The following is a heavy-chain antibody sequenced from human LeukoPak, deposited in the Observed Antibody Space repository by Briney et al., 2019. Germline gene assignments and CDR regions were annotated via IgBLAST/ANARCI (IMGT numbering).Heavy chain of an antibody. CDR1: GGTFRTSG. J-gene: IGHJ5*02. V-gene: IGHV1-69*13. CDR3: ATSEDPVAIPIT. Sequence: GASVKVSCKASGGTFRTSGVNWVRQAPGQRLEWMGCVIPVFGTSNYAEKFQDRVAITADESTSTAYMELNSLTSEDTAVYYCATSEDPVAIPITWGQGTLVSVSS. CDR2: VIPVFGTS. D-gene: IGHD2-21*01.